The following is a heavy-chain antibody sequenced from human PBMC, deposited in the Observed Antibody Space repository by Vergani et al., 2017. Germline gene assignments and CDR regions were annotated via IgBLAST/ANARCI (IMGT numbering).Heavy chain of an antibody. CDR3: SSCLEWVPPNKWRDDWGDGGYYYYYYGRDV. V-gene: IGHV4-31*03. Sequence: QVQLQESGPGLVKPSQTLSLTCTVSGGSISSDNYYWSWIRQHPGKGLEWIGYIYYSGSTYYNPSLKSRVTISVDTSKNQFFLKLSSVTAADTAVYYCSSCLEWVPPNKWRDDWGDGGYYYYYYGRDVWGQGTTVTVSS. D-gene: IGHD7-27*01. CDR1: GGSISSDNYY. J-gene: IGHJ6*02. CDR2: IYYSGST.